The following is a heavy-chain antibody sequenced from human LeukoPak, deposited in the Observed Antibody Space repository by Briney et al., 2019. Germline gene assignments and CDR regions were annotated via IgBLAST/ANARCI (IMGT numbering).Heavy chain of an antibody. J-gene: IGHJ5*02. CDR2: FYASEMT. D-gene: IGHD3-22*01. CDR1: GDSISSGNNY. Sequence: SQILSLTCTVSGDSISSGNNYWTWIRQPAGKGLEWIGRFYASEMTYNPSLKSRVTISVDTSKNQFSLRLSSVTASDTAIYYCARSRSGSGFGNWFDPWGQGTLVTVSS. CDR3: ARSRSGSGFGNWFDP. V-gene: IGHV4-61*02.